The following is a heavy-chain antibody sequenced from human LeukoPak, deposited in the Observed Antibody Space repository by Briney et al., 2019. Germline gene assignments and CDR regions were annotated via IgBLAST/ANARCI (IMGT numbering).Heavy chain of an antibody. V-gene: IGHV1-2*02. CDR3: ARGRSDYYLDP. CDR2: IYPDSGGT. CDR1: GYTFTDYY. Sequence: GASVKVSCKASGYTFTDYYMHWVRQAPGHGLEWMGWIYPDSGGTNYAQKFQGRVTMTRDTSISTAYMGLSRLTSDDTAVYYCARGRSDYYLDPWGQGTLVTVSS. D-gene: IGHD3-22*01. J-gene: IGHJ5*02.